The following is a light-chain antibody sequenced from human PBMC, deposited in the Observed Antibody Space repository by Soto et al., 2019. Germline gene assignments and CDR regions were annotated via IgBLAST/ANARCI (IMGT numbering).Light chain of an antibody. Sequence: QSALTQPPSASGSPGQSVTISCTGTSSDVGGYNYVSWYQQHPGKAPKLMIYEVSKRPSGVTDRFSGSKSGNTASLTVSGLQAEDEADYYCISYAGSNNLVFGGGPKVTVL. V-gene: IGLV2-8*01. CDR1: SSDVGGYNY. CDR2: EVS. J-gene: IGLJ3*02. CDR3: ISYAGSNNLV.